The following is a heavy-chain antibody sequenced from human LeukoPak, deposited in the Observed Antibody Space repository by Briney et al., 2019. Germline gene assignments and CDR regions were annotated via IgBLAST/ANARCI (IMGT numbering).Heavy chain of an antibody. CDR1: GFTFSSYS. CDR3: ARDLKMGYSYGYGAFDI. Sequence: GGSLRLSCAASGFTFSSYSMNWVRQAPGKGLEWVSSISSSSSYIYYADSVKGRFTISRDNAKNSLYLQMNSLRAEDTAVYYCARDLKMGYSYGYGAFDIWGQGTMVTVSS. J-gene: IGHJ3*02. CDR2: ISSSSSYI. V-gene: IGHV3-21*01. D-gene: IGHD5-18*01.